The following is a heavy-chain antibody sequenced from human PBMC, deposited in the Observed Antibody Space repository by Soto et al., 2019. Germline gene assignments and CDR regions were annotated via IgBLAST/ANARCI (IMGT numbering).Heavy chain of an antibody. J-gene: IGHJ4*02. CDR1: GGSITSSNW. CDR3: AMVVTAATYCEY. Sequence: PSETLSLTCAVSGGSITSSNWWSWVRPPPGKGLEWLGEIYHSGITNHNPSLKSRVTISLDNSKNQFSLKLSSVTAADTAVYYCAMVVTAATYCEYWGKGDRVIGSS. CDR2: IYHSGIT. D-gene: IGHD2-2*01. V-gene: IGHV4-4*02.